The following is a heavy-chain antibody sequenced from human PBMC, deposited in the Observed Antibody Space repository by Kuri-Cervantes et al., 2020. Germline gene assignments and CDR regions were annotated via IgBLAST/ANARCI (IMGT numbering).Heavy chain of an antibody. D-gene: IGHD6-13*01. CDR2: IRSKANSYAT. CDR3: TRGIRSWYDDAFDI. CDR1: GFTFSSYA. V-gene: IGHV3-73*01. Sequence: GESLKISCAASGFTFSSYAMHWVRQASGKGLEWVGRIRSKANSYATAYAASVKGRFTISRGDSKNTAYLQMNSLKTEDTAVYYCTRGIRSWYDDAFDIWGQGTMVTVSS. J-gene: IGHJ3*02.